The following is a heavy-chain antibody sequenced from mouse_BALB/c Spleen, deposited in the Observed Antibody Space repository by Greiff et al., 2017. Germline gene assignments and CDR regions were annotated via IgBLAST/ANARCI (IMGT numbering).Heavy chain of an antibody. V-gene: IGHV1-54*01. CDR2: INPGSGGT. J-gene: IGHJ1*01. CDR3: AREVGSSPRYWYFDV. D-gene: IGHD1-1*01. CDR1: GYAFTNYL. Sequence: QVQLQQSGAELVRPGTSVKVSCKASGYAFTNYLIEWVKQRPGQGLEWIGVINPGSGGTNYNEKFKGKATLTADKSSSTAYMQLSSLTSDDSAVYFCAREVGSSPRYWYFDVWGEGTTVTVSS.